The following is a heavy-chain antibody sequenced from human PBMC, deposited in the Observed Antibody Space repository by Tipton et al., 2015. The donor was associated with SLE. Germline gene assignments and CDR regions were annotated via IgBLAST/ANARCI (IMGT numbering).Heavy chain of an antibody. CDR2: ISGSGGST. CDR1: GYTFTSYG. CDR3: AKVRGTTKGNAFDI. Sequence: VQLVQSGAEVKKPGASVKVSCKASGYTFTSYGISWVRQAPGKGLEWVSAISGSGGSTYYADSVKGRFTISRDNSKNTLYLQMNSLRAEDTAVYYCAKVRGTTKGNAFDIWGQGTMVTVSS. J-gene: IGHJ3*02. D-gene: IGHD1-1*01. V-gene: IGHV3-23*04.